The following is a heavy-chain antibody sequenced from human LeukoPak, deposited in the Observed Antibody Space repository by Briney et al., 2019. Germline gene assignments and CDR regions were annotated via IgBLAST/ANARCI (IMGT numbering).Heavy chain of an antibody. D-gene: IGHD2-8*01. CDR1: GGSISSYY. J-gene: IGHJ4*02. V-gene: IGHV4-59*08. CDR2: IYYSGST. Sequence: SETLSLTCTVSGGSISSYYWSWIRQPPGKGLEWIWYIYYSGSTYYNPSLKSRVTISVDTSKNQFSLKLSSVTAADTAVYYCARVRCAGFDYWGQGTLVTVSS. CDR3: ARVRCAGFDY.